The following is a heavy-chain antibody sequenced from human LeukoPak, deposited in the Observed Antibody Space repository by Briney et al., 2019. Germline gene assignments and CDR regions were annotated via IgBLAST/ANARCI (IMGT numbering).Heavy chain of an antibody. CDR2: I. CDR3: ARDRRAYYGSGSYRYYYGMDV. Sequence: IYYADSVKGRFTISRDNAKNSLYLQMNSLRAEDTAVYYCARDRRAYYGSGSYRYYYGMDVWGKGTTVTVSS. J-gene: IGHJ6*04. V-gene: IGHV3-21*01. D-gene: IGHD3-10*01.